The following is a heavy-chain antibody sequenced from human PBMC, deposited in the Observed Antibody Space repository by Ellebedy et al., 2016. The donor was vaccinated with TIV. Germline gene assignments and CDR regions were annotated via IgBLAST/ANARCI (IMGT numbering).Heavy chain of an antibody. CDR2: ISPTGDT. J-gene: IGHJ3*02. CDR3: ARDREGCFDI. V-gene: IGHV3-13*01. Sequence: GGSLRLXXAASGFTSNTFDMHWVRQATGKGLERVSAISPTGDTFYSGSVRGRFTISRETAKNSFYLQMNSLRDGDTAVYYCARDREGCFDIWGRGTVVTVSS. CDR1: GFTSNTFD.